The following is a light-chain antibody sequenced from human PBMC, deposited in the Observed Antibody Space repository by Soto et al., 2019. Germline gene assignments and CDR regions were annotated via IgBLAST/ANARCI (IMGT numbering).Light chain of an antibody. CDR2: LEGSGSY. CDR1: SWHSSYI. Sequence: QPVLTQSSSASASLGSSVKLTCTLSSWHSSYIIAWHQQQPGKAPRYLMKLEGSGSYNKGSGVPDRFSGSSSGADRYLTISILHFEDEADYYCETWDSNTHTVFGGGTKLTVL. V-gene: IGLV4-60*02. CDR3: ETWDSNTHTV. J-gene: IGLJ3*02.